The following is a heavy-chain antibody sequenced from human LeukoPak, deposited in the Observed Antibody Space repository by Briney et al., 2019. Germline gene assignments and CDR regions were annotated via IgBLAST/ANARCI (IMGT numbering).Heavy chain of an antibody. CDR1: GGSISSSSYY. V-gene: IGHV4-39*01. Sequence: SETLSLTCTVSGGSISSSSYYWGWIRQPPGKGLEWIGSIYYSGSTYYNPSLKSRVTISVDTSKNQFSLKLSSVTAADTAVYYCARGRKTTVVTPFSYAFDIWGQGTMVTVSS. J-gene: IGHJ3*02. D-gene: IGHD4-23*01. CDR2: IYYSGST. CDR3: ARGRKTTVVTPFSYAFDI.